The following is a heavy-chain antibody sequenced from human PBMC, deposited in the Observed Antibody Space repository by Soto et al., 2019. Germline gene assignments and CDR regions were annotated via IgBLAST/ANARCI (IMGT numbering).Heavy chain of an antibody. CDR3: ATTFYDSSGYSPFDY. Sequence: ASVKVSCKVSGYTLTELSMHWVRQAPGKGLEWMGGFDSEDGETIYAQKFQGRVTMTEDTSTDTAYMELSSLRSEDTAVYYCATTFYDSSGYSPFDYWGQGILVTVSS. J-gene: IGHJ4*02. V-gene: IGHV1-24*01. D-gene: IGHD3-22*01. CDR2: FDSEDGET. CDR1: GYTLTELS.